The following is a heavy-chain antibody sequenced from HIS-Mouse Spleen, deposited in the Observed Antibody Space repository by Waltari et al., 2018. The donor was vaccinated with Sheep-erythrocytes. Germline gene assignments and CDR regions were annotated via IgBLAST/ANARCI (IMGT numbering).Heavy chain of an antibody. CDR2: MISSSSYI. CDR1: GFTFSSYS. V-gene: IGHV3-21*04. Sequence: EVQLVESGGGLVKPGGSLRLSCAASGFTFSSYSMNWVRQAPGKGLEGVASMISSSSYIDYAGSVKGRFTISRDNARNSLYLQMNSLRAEDTAVYYCARVASGATFDYWGQGTLVTVSS. CDR3: ARVASGATFDY. D-gene: IGHD1-26*01. J-gene: IGHJ4*02.